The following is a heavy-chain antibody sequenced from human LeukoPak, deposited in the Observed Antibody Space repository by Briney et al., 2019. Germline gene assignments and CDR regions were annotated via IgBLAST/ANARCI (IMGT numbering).Heavy chain of an antibody. CDR3: AKFRDILTGYDAFDI. Sequence: PGGSLRLSCAASGFTFSSYDMSWVCQAPGKGLEWVSAISGTGGSTYYADSVKGRFTISRDNSKNTLYLQMNSLRAEDTAVYYCAKFRDILTGYDAFDIWGQGTMVTVSS. CDR1: GFTFSSYD. J-gene: IGHJ3*02. CDR2: ISGTGGST. V-gene: IGHV3-23*01. D-gene: IGHD3-9*01.